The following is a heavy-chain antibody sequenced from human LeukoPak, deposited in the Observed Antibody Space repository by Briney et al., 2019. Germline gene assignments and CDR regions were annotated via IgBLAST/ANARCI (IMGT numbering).Heavy chain of an antibody. Sequence: PSETLSLTCAVSGGSISSSNWWSWVRQPPGKGLEWIAEIYHGGNTNYNPSLKSRVTISVDKSKNQFSLKLSSVTAADTAMYYCARQVKEYFDWLPRGYFDYWGQGVLVSVSS. CDR2: IYHGGNT. D-gene: IGHD3-9*01. J-gene: IGHJ4*02. V-gene: IGHV4-4*02. CDR3: ARQVKEYFDWLPRGYFDY. CDR1: GGSISSSNW.